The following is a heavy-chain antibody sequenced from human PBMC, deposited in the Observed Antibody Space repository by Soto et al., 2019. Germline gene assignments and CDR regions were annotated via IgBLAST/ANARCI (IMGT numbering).Heavy chain of an antibody. J-gene: IGHJ4*02. CDR1: GYTFTGHY. CDR2: IGPESGAT. Sequence: ASVKVSCKTSGYTFTGHYIHWVRQAPQQGPEWMGEIGPESGATRYAEKFRGRVTMTMDTSITTVYMELRNLSPDGTAVYYCGRGRSGQIVIFYWGQGTPVTVSS. D-gene: IGHD1-26*01. V-gene: IGHV1-2*02. CDR3: GRGRSGQIVIFY.